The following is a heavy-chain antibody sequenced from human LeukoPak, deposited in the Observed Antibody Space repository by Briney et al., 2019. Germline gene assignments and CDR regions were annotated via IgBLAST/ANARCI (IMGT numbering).Heavy chain of an antibody. CDR1: GYTFTGYY. CDR3: ARDESAVVATIHHFDY. J-gene: IGHJ4*02. V-gene: IGHV1-2*02. Sequence: ASVKVSCKASGYTFTGYYMHWVRQAPGQGLEWMGWINPNSGGTNYAQKFQGRVTMTSDTAISTAYLELRRLRSDDTAVYYCARDESAVVATIHHFDYWGQGTLVTVSS. CDR2: INPNSGGT. D-gene: IGHD5-12*01.